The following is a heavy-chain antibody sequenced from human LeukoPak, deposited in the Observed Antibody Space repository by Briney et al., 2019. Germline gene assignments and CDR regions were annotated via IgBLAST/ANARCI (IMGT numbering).Heavy chain of an antibody. V-gene: IGHV1-69*04. Sequence: ASVKVSCKASGGTFSSYAISWVRQAPGQGLEWMGRIIPILGIANYAQKFQGRVTIPADKSTSTAYMELSSLRSEDTAVYYCASRSDYSNYDYWGQGTLVTVSS. CDR3: ASRSDYSNYDY. J-gene: IGHJ4*02. CDR1: GGTFSSYA. CDR2: IIPILGIA. D-gene: IGHD4-4*01.